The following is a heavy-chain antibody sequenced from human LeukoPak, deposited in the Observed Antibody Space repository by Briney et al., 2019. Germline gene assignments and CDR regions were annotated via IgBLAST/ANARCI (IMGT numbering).Heavy chain of an antibody. D-gene: IGHD3-22*01. Sequence: GGSLRLSCAASGITFTNAWMSWVRQAPGKGLEWVGRSKTKTDGCTTDYSAPVKGGFTISRDDSKNTLYLQMNSLKTEDTAVYYCTTDGYYYDTFDSWGQGTLVTVSS. CDR1: GITFTNAW. J-gene: IGHJ4*02. CDR2: SKTKTDGCTT. V-gene: IGHV3-15*01. CDR3: TTDGYYYDTFDS.